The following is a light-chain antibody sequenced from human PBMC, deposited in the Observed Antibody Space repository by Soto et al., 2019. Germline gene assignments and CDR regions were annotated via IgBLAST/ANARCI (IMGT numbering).Light chain of an antibody. CDR1: QSLRTD. V-gene: IGKV3-15*01. J-gene: IGKJ1*01. CDR2: GAS. Sequence: EIVVTQSPATLSVSPGGSATLSCRASQSLRTDLAWYQQEPGQAPRLLIYGASTRATGIPARFSGSGSGTDFTLTISRLEPEDFAVYYCQQYGGSPRTFGQGTKVDIK. CDR3: QQYGGSPRT.